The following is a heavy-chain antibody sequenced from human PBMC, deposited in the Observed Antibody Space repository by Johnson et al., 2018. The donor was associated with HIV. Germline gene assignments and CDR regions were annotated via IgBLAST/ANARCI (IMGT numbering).Heavy chain of an antibody. J-gene: IGHJ3*02. CDR2: IGTAGDT. CDR3: AKDQWSSSWTNDAFDI. Sequence: VQLVESGGGLVKPGGSLRLSCAASGFTFSSYDMHWVRQATGKGLEWVSAIGTAGDTYYADSVKGRFTISRDNSKNTLYLQMNSLRAEDTAVYYCAKDQWSSSWTNDAFDIWGQGTMVTVSS. CDR1: GFTFSSYD. D-gene: IGHD6-13*01. V-gene: IGHV3-13*01.